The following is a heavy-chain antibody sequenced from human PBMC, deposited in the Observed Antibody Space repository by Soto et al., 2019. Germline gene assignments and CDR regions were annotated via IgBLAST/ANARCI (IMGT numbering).Heavy chain of an antibody. CDR2: IYFTGST. Sequence: SETLSLTCTVSVDTIGSYYWSWIRQPPGKGLEWIGYIYFTGSTNYNPSLKIRVTKDTSKNQVVLTMTNMDPVDTATYYCAHRGGATVGLYYFDYWGQGALVTVSS. D-gene: IGHD3-16*01. V-gene: IGHV4-59*01. CDR3: AHRGGATVGLYYFDY. CDR1: VDTIGSYY. J-gene: IGHJ4*02.